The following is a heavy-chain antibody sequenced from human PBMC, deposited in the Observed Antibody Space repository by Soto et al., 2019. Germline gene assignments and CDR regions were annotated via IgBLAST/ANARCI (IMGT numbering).Heavy chain of an antibody. CDR1: GFTFRSYE. CDR2: ISTSGDTK. V-gene: IGHV3-48*03. Sequence: GGSLRLSCAASGFTFRSYEMNWVRQAPGKGLEWVSYISTSGDTKYYADSVKGRFTTSRDNAKNSLYLQMNSLRAEDTAVYYCARDGYSYGSPFDYWGQGTLVTVSS. CDR3: ARDGYSYGSPFDY. D-gene: IGHD5-18*01. J-gene: IGHJ4*02.